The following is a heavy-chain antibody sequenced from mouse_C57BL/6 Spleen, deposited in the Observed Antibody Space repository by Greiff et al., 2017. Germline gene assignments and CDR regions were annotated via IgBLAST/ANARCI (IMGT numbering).Heavy chain of an antibody. V-gene: IGHV1-82*01. CDR1: GYAFSSSW. J-gene: IGHJ1*03. CDR3: ARTDYTNWYFDV. D-gene: IGHD2-13*01. Sequence: QVQLKQSGPELVKPGASVKISCKASGYAFSSSWMNWVKQRPGKGLEWIGRIYPGDGDTNYNGKFKGKATLTADKSSSTAYMQLSSLTSEDSAVYFCARTDYTNWYFDVWGTGTTVTVSS. CDR2: IYPGDGDT.